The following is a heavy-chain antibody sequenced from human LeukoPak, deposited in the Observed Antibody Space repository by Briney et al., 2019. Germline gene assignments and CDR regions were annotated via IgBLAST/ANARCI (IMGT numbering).Heavy chain of an antibody. CDR2: INHSGST. Sequence: SETLSLTCAVYGGSFSGYYWSWIRQPPGKGLEWIGEINHSGSTNYNPSLKSRVTISVDTSKNQFSLKLSSVTAADTAVYYCTRDRNGGDHYYMDVWGKGTTVTVSS. V-gene: IGHV4-34*01. J-gene: IGHJ6*03. CDR3: TRDRNGGDHYYMDV. D-gene: IGHD3-16*01. CDR1: GGSFSGYY.